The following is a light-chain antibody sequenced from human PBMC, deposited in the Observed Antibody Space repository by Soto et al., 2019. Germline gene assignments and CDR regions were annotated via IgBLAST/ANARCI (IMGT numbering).Light chain of an antibody. Sequence: RMTQSPAALSASVGDRVTISCRASQSIGRNLNWYQQKPGQAPKLLLNAASRLQSGVPSRFSGSASGTDFTLTITSLQPEDPATYYCLQDHIYPWTFGQGTKVAIK. V-gene: IGKV1-6*01. J-gene: IGKJ1*01. CDR1: QSIGRN. CDR3: LQDHIYPWT. CDR2: AAS.